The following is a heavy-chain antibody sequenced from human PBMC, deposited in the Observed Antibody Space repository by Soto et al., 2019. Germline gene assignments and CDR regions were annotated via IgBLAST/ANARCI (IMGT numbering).Heavy chain of an antibody. CDR2: ISAYNGNT. V-gene: IGHV1-18*01. J-gene: IGHJ4*02. CDR3: ARDSAHRITMVRGVDY. Sequence: QVQLVQSGAEVKKPGASVKVSCKASGYTFTSYGISWVRQAPGQGLEWMGWISAYNGNTNYAQKLQGRVTMTTDTSTSTAYMELRSLRSDDTAGYYCARDSAHRITMVRGVDYWGQGTLVTVSS. CDR1: GYTFTSYG. D-gene: IGHD3-10*01.